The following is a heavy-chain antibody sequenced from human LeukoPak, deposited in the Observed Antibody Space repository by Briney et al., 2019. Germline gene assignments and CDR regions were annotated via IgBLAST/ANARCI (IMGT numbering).Heavy chain of an antibody. J-gene: IGHJ4*02. V-gene: IGHV4-61*01. D-gene: IGHD3-10*01. CDR2: VFYSGST. CDR3: ARVRYGSGSYYFDN. Sequence: KPSETLSLTCTVSGGSVSNASYYWSWIRQPPGKGLDWIGYVFYSGSTNYSPSLKSRVTVSVDTSKNQFSLILTSVTAADTAVYYCARVRYGSGSYYFDNWGQGTLVTVSS. CDR1: GGSVSNASYY.